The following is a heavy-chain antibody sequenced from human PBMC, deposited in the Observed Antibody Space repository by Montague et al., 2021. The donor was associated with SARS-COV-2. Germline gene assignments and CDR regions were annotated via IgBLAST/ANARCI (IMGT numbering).Heavy chain of an antibody. J-gene: IGHJ6*02. CDR3: AREGGLRYLDWLLRSDYYYYGMDV. Sequence: TLSLTCTVSGGSISSGGYYWSWIRQHPGKGLEWIGYIYYSGSTYYNPSLKSRVTISVDTSKNQFSLKLSSVTAADTAVYYCAREGGLRYLDWLLRSDYYYYGMDVWGQGTTVTVSS. CDR1: GGSISSGGYY. V-gene: IGHV4-31*03. D-gene: IGHD3-9*01. CDR2: IYYSGST.